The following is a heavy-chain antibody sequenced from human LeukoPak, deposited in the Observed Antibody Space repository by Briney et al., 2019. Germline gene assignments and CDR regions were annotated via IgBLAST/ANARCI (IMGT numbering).Heavy chain of an antibody. CDR1: GYTFSDYY. CDR2: INTNSGCT. CDR3: AGVLGYDFWGSYYAY. Sequence: ASVTVSCKASGYTFSDYYMHWVRQAPGHPLDWMGRINTNSGCTNYAKKCHGRVAMTRDTSISTAYMELNSLTSDDTAIYFCAGVLGYDFWGSYYAYWGQGALVTVSS. J-gene: IGHJ4*02. D-gene: IGHD3-3*01. V-gene: IGHV1-2*06.